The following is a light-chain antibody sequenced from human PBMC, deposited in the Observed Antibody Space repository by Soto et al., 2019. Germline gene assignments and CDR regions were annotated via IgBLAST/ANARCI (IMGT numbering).Light chain of an antibody. V-gene: IGKV1-39*01. Sequence: DIQMTQSPSSVSASVGDRVTITCRASQSISSYLNWYQQKPGKAPKLLIYAASSLQSGVPSRFSGSGSGTDFTLTISSLQPEDFATYFCQQSYNTPITFGQGTRLEI. CDR1: QSISSY. J-gene: IGKJ5*01. CDR3: QQSYNTPIT. CDR2: AAS.